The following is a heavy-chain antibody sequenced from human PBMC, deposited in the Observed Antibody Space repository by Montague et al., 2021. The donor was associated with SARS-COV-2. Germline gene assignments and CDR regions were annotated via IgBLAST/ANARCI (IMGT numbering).Heavy chain of an antibody. CDR3: ARSLYSVSWCPD. V-gene: IGHV4-34*01. Sequence: SETLSLTCAVYGESSDGYFWSWIRLSPGTALEWIGEISYTGHTRYNPNPSLCGRVSISTASSKNQFSLNLTSVTAADTAVYYCARSLYSVSWCPDWGQGTQVTVSS. CDR1: GESSDGYF. J-gene: IGHJ4*02. CDR2: ISYTGHTRY. D-gene: IGHD5/OR15-5a*01.